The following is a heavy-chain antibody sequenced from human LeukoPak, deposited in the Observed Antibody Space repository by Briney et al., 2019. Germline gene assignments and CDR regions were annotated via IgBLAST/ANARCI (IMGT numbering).Heavy chain of an antibody. J-gene: IGHJ4*02. V-gene: IGHV3-21*04. CDR3: AKLLRWYLTYFDY. CDR2: ISSSSSYI. Sequence: GGSLRLSCAASGFTFSSYSMNWVRQAPGKGLEWVSSISSSSSYIYYADSVKGRFTISRDNSKNTLYLQMNSLRAEDTAVYYCAKLLRWYLTYFDYWGQGTLVTVSS. D-gene: IGHD4-23*01. CDR1: GFTFSSYS.